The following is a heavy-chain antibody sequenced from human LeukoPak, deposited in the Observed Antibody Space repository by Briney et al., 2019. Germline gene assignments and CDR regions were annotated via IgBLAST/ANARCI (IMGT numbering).Heavy chain of an antibody. CDR3: ARVRQLILDY. J-gene: IGHJ4*02. D-gene: IGHD6-13*01. CDR2: IYYSGST. CDR1: GGSVSSGSYY. V-gene: IGHV4-61*01. Sequence: SETLSLTCTVSGGSVSSGSYYWSWIRQPPGKGLEWIGYIYYSGSTNYNPSLKSRVTISVDTSKNQFSLKLSSVTAADTAVYYCARVRQLILDYWGQGALVTVSP.